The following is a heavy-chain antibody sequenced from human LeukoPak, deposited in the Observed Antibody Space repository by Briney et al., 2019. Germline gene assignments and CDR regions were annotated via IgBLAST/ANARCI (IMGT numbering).Heavy chain of an antibody. J-gene: IGHJ6*02. V-gene: IGHV1-46*01. D-gene: IGHD2-2*01. CDR1: GYTFTSYY. CDR2: INPSGGGT. Sequence: ASVKVSCKASGYTFTSYYMHWVRQAPGQGLEWMGVINPSGGGTSYAQKFQGRVTMTRDTSTSTVYMELSSLGSEDTAVYYCVRDIVVVPAAHYTMDVWGQGTTVTVSS. CDR3: VRDIVVVPAAHYTMDV.